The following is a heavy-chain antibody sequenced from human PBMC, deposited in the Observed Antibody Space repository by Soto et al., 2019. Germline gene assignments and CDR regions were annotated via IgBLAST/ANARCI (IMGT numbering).Heavy chain of an antibody. J-gene: IGHJ4*02. CDR3: ARVAVAGTRVDY. CDR1: GGSISSSNW. CDR2: IYHSGST. Sequence: QVQLQESGPGLVKPSGTLSLTCAVSGGSISSSNWWSWVRQPPGKGLEWIGEIYHSGSTNYNPSRRSPVTMSVYKPKTPFSLRLSPVTAADTAVYYCARVAVAGTRVDYWGQGTLVTVSS. V-gene: IGHV4-4*02. D-gene: IGHD6-19*01.